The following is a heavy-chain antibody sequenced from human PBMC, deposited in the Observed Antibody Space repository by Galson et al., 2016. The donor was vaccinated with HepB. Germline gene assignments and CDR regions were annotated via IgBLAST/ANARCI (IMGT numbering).Heavy chain of an antibody. CDR1: GASISSGDYS. J-gene: IGHJ2*01. CDR2: VSHTGNT. CDR3: ARENWYFDL. Sequence: TLSLTCAVSGASISSGDYSWSWIRQSPGKGLEWIGEVSHTGNTNYNPSLESRLTMSIDTSKNQFSLRLSSVTAADTAVYYCARENWYFDLWGRGTLVTVSS. V-gene: IGHV4-30-2*06.